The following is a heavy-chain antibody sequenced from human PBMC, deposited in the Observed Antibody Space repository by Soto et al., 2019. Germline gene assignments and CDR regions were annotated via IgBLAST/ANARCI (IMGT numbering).Heavy chain of an antibody. V-gene: IGHV3-23*01. J-gene: IGHJ4*02. CDR1: GLTFSSYA. D-gene: IGHD6-19*01. CDR2: ISGSGGST. Sequence: EVPLLESGGGLVQPGGSLRLSCAASGLTFSSYAMSWVRQAPGKGLEWVSAISGSGGSTYYADSVKGRFTISRDNSKNTLYLQMNSLRAEDTAVYYCARRSSGWYFDYWGPGTLVTVSS. CDR3: ARRSSGWYFDY.